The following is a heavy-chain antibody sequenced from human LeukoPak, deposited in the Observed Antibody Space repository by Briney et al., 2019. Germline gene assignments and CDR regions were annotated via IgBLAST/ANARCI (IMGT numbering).Heavy chain of an antibody. CDR3: ARDLYDSSGYYPAAGY. Sequence: GASVEVSCKASGYTFTSYGISWVRQAPGQGLEWMGWISAYNGNTNYAQKLQGRVTMTTDTSTSTAYMELRSLRSDDTAVYYCARDLYDSSGYYPAAGYWGQGTLVTVSS. CDR1: GYTFTSYG. V-gene: IGHV1-18*01. J-gene: IGHJ4*02. CDR2: ISAYNGNT. D-gene: IGHD3-22*01.